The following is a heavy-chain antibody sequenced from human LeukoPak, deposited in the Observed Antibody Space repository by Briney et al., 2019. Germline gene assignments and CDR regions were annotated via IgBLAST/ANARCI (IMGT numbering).Heavy chain of an antibody. CDR3: ATLVSTRYYFDY. J-gene: IGHJ4*02. D-gene: IGHD5/OR15-5a*01. CDR1: GGSFSGYY. Sequence: PSETLSLTCAVYGGSFSGYYWSWIRQPPGKGLEWIGEINHSGGTKYNPSLKSRVTISVDTSKNQFSLRLTSVTAADTAVYFCATLVSTRYYFDYWGQGTLVTVSS. CDR2: INHSGGT. V-gene: IGHV4-34*01.